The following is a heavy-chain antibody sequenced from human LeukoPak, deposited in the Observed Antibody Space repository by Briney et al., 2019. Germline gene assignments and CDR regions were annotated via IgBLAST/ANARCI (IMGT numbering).Heavy chain of an antibody. CDR2: ISYDGSNK. J-gene: IGHJ4*02. V-gene: IGHV3-30-3*01. Sequence: GGSLRLSCAASGFTFSSFWMIWVRQAPGKGLEWVAVISYDGSNKYYADSVKGRFTISRDNSKNTLYLQMNSLRAEDTAVYYCARDGLAGDFDYWGQGTLVTVSS. D-gene: IGHD6-13*01. CDR3: ARDGLAGDFDY. CDR1: GFTFSSFW.